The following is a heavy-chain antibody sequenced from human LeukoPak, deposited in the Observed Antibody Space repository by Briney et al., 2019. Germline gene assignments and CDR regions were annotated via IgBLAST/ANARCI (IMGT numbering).Heavy chain of an antibody. Sequence: GGSLRLSCAASGFTFSDYYMNWVPQAPGKGLEWVSSISSSSTIYYADSVKGRFTISRDNAKNSLYLQMNSLRAEDTAVYYCSRETVTTAFDYWGQGTLVTVSS. J-gene: IGHJ4*02. CDR3: SRETVTTAFDY. V-gene: IGHV3-69-1*01. D-gene: IGHD4-17*01. CDR1: GFTFSDYY. CDR2: ISSSSTI.